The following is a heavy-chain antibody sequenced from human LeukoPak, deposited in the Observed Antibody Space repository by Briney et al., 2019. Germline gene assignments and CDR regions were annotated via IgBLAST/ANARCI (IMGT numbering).Heavy chain of an antibody. CDR2: ISYDGSNK. Sequence: GGSLRLSCAASGFTFSSYGMHRVRQAPGKGLEWVAVISYDGSNKYYADSVKGRFTISRDNSKNTLYLQMNSLRAEDTAVYYCAKANYDSSGYTIDYWGQGTLVTVSS. V-gene: IGHV3-30*18. J-gene: IGHJ4*02. CDR3: AKANYDSSGYTIDY. CDR1: GFTFSSYG. D-gene: IGHD3-22*01.